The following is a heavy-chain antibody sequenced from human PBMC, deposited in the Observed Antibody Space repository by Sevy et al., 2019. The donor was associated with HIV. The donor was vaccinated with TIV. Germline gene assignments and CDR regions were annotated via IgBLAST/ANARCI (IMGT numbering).Heavy chain of an antibody. CDR2: IYPGDSDT. D-gene: IGHD3-22*01. J-gene: IGHJ6*02. Sequence: GESLKISCKGSGYSFTSYWIGWVRQMPGKGLEWMGIIYPGDSDTSYSPSFQGQVTISADKSISTAYLQWSSLKASDTAMYYCARLDYYDSSGYPSYYYGMDVWGQGTTVTVSS. V-gene: IGHV5-51*01. CDR3: ARLDYYDSSGYPSYYYGMDV. CDR1: GYSFTSYW.